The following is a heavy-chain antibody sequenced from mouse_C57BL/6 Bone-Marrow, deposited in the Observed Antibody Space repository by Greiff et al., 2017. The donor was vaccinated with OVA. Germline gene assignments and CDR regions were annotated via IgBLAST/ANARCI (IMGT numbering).Heavy chain of an antibody. CDR3: ANLLLRGTGFAY. Sequence: VQLQQSGPELVKPGASVKISCKASGYAFSSSWMNWVKQRPGKGLEWIGRIYPGDGDTNYNGKFKGKATLTADKSSSTAYMQLSSLTSEDPAVYFCANLLLRGTGFAYWGQGTLVTVSA. J-gene: IGHJ3*01. CDR1: GYAFSSSW. D-gene: IGHD1-1*01. CDR2: IYPGDGDT. V-gene: IGHV1-82*01.